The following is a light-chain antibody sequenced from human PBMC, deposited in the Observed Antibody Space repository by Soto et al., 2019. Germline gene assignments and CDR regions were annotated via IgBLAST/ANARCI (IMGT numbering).Light chain of an antibody. Sequence: DIQMPQSPSSLSASVGDRVTIKCRASLPISNYLAWYQQTPGKIPNLLIYAASTLQAGVPSRFSGSCSGTDFTLTISSLQTEDVAADYGQKYNSAHLTFVGGTKVEIK. CDR3: QKYNSAHLT. CDR1: LPISNY. CDR2: AAS. J-gene: IGKJ4*01. V-gene: IGKV1-27*01.